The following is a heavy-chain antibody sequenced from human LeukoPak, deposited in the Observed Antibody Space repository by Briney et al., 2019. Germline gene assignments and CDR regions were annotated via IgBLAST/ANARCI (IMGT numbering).Heavy chain of an antibody. V-gene: IGHV3-7*01. CDR3: ARDEYDILTDYDY. CDR2: IKQDGSEK. D-gene: IGHD3-9*01. Sequence: GGSLRLSCAASGFTFSSYWMSWVRQAPGKGLEWVANIKQDGSEKYYVDSVKGRFTISRDNAKNSLYLQMNSLRAEDTAVYYCARDEYDILTDYDYWGQGILVTVSS. CDR1: GFTFSSYW. J-gene: IGHJ4*02.